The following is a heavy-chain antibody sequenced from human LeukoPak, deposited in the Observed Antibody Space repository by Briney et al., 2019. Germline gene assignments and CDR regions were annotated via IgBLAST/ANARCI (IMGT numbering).Heavy chain of an antibody. CDR1: GDSISSGGHY. Sequence: SETLSLTCTVSGDSISSGGHYWGWVLQTPGKRLEWIGNIYFSGDTSFIPSLKSRLTMSVDTSKNQLFLNLDSVTAADTAVYYCARDSGFWLYWGQGTLVTVSS. V-gene: IGHV4-39*07. CDR2: IYFSGDT. J-gene: IGHJ4*02. CDR3: ARDSGFWLY. D-gene: IGHD3-22*01.